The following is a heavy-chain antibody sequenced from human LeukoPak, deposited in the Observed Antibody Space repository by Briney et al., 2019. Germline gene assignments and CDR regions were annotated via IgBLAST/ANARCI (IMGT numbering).Heavy chain of an antibody. V-gene: IGHV4-39*07. CDR1: GDSISSSNSY. CDR3: ASSDGSSGYIDY. CDR2: INHSGST. D-gene: IGHD3-22*01. Sequence: SETLSLTCTVSGDSISSSNSYWSWIRQPPGKGLEWIGEINHSGSTNYNPSLKSRVTISVDTSKNQFSLKLSSVTAADTAVYYCASSDGSSGYIDYWGQGTLVTVSS. J-gene: IGHJ4*02.